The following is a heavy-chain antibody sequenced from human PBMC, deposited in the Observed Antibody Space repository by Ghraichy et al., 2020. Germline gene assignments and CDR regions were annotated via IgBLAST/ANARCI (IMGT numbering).Heavy chain of an antibody. D-gene: IGHD3-10*01. CDR2: IYSGGGT. V-gene: IGHV3-66*01. J-gene: IGHJ3*02. Sequence: GGSLRLSCAASGFTVSSNYMSWVRQAPGKGLEWVSVIYSGGGTYYADSVKGRFTISRDNSKNTLYLQMSSLRAEDTAVYYCARDSSSGNCDIWGQGTMVTVSS. CDR1: GFTVSSNY. CDR3: ARDSSSGNCDI.